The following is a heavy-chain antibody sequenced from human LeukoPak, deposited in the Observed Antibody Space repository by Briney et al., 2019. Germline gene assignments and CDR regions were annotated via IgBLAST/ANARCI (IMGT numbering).Heavy chain of an antibody. CDR2: ISYDGSKT. J-gene: IGHJ4*02. Sequence: GGSLRLSCAASGFTFNSYAMHWVRQAPGKGLEWVAVISYDGSKTYYAESLKGRFTISRDNSKNTLDLQMHSLGAEDTAVYYCARDYCSSPTCYMFHGTPRLEDWGQGTLVTVSS. CDR3: ARDYCSSPTCYMFHGTPRLED. V-gene: IGHV3-30*03. D-gene: IGHD2-2*01. CDR1: GFTFNSYA.